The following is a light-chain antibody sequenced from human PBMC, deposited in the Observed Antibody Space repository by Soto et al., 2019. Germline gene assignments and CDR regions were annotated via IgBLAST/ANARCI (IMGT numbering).Light chain of an antibody. V-gene: IGLV2-14*01. Sequence: QSALTQPVSVSGSPGQSITISCTGTSSDVGGYNSVSWYQHHPGKAPKLMIYEVSNRPSGVSDRFSGSKSGNTASLTISGLQAEDEADYYCSSYTTSTGLEYVFGTGTKVTVL. CDR2: EVS. CDR1: SSDVGGYNS. J-gene: IGLJ1*01. CDR3: SSYTTSTGLEYV.